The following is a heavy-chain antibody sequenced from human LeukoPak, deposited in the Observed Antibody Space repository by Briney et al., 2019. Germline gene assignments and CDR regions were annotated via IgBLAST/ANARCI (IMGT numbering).Heavy chain of an antibody. CDR1: GGSISSTSYY. CDR3: ARVSGYCSSTSCQGKYFDL. D-gene: IGHD2-2*01. CDR2: IYYTGST. V-gene: IGHV4-39*07. J-gene: IGHJ2*01. Sequence: SETLSLTCTVSGGSISSTSYYWGWIRQPPGKGLEWIGNIYYTGSTYYNPSLKSRVTISVDTSKNQFSLKLSSVTAADTAVYYCARVSGYCSSTSCQGKYFDLWGRGTLVTVSS.